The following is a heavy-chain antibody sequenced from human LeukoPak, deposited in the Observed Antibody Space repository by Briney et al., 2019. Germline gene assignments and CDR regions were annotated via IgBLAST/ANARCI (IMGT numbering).Heavy chain of an antibody. J-gene: IGHJ4*02. CDR1: GGSISSYY. Sequence: SETLSLTCTVSGGSISSYYWSWIRLPPGKGLEWIGYIYYTGATYYNPSLKSRVTISLGTSKNQFSLKLSSVTAADAAVYYCARAGYSYSTGYYFDYWGQGALVTVSS. V-gene: IGHV4-59*01. D-gene: IGHD5-18*01. CDR3: ARAGYSYSTGYYFDY. CDR2: IYYTGAT.